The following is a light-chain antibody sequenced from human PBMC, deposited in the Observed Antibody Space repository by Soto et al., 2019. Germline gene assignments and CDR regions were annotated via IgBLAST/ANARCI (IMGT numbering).Light chain of an antibody. CDR3: QQYHTSART. J-gene: IGKJ1*01. Sequence: RASQSVSSNLAWYQQKPGQAPRLLIYGASTRASGIPARFIGSGPGTEFTLTLRSLQSDDSALYYCQQYHTSARTFGQGTKVDIK. CDR2: GAS. CDR1: QSVSSN. V-gene: IGKV3-15*01.